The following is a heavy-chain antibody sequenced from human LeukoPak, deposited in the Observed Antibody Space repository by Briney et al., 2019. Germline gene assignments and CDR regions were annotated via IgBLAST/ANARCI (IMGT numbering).Heavy chain of an antibody. CDR2: INHSGST. Sequence: PSETLSLTCAVYGGSLSGYYWSWIRQPPGKGLEWIGEINHSGSTNYNPSLKSRVTISVDTSKNQLSLKLSSMTAADTAVYYCARGLMMAIAGRGEFHYWGQGTLVTVSS. D-gene: IGHD6-13*01. CDR3: ARGLMMAIAGRGEFHY. CDR1: GGSLSGYY. J-gene: IGHJ4*02. V-gene: IGHV4-34*01.